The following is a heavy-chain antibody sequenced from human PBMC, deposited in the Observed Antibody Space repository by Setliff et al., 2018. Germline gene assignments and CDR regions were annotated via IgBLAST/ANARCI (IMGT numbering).Heavy chain of an antibody. J-gene: IGHJ6*02. Sequence: GGSLRLSCAASGFTFSSYAMSWVRQAPGKGLEWVSLISWDGGSTYYADSVKGRFTISRDNSKNSLYLQMNSLRAEDTALYYCAKEGSGWYFYYYYGMDVWGQGTTVTVSS. CDR1: GFTFSSYA. CDR3: AKEGSGWYFYYYYGMDV. CDR2: ISWDGGST. V-gene: IGHV3-43D*03. D-gene: IGHD6-19*01.